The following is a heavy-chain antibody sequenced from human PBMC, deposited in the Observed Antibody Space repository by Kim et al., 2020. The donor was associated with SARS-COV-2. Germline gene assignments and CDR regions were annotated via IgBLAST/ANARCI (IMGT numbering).Heavy chain of an antibody. CDR1: RFTFSSYW. CDR2: IKQDGSEK. Sequence: GGSLRLSCAASRFTFSSYWMSWVRQAPGKGLEWVSNIKQDGSEKYYVDSVKGRFTISRDNAKNSLYLQMNSLRAEDTAVYYCARGRQDSRYSSGWYNYYYYMDVWGKGTTVTVSS. J-gene: IGHJ6*03. V-gene: IGHV3-7*01. D-gene: IGHD6-19*01. CDR3: ARGRQDSRYSSGWYNYYYYMDV.